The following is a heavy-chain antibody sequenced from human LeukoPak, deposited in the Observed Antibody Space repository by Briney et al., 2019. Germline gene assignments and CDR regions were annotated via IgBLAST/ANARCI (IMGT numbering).Heavy chain of an antibody. Sequence: GGSLRLSCAASGFTFSSYDFSNYAMSWVRQAPGKGLEWVSAISDSGGRTYYADSVKGRFTISRDNSKNTLYLQMNSLRAEDTAVYFCAKLAMAGATVGDAFDIWGQGTMVIVSS. CDR2: ISDSGGRT. D-gene: IGHD1-26*01. CDR3: AKLAMAGATVGDAFDI. J-gene: IGHJ3*02. V-gene: IGHV3-23*01. CDR1: GFTFSSYDFSNYA.